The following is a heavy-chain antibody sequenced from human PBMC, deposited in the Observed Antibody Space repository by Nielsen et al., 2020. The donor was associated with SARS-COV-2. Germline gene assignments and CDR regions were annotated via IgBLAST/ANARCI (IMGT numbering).Heavy chain of an antibody. J-gene: IGHJ4*02. CDR1: EITFRSYA. CDR3: ARDTAYYYDSSGYLDY. Sequence: GESLKISCAASEITFRSYAMSWVRQAPGRGLEWVSTISGSGASTYYVDSVKGRFTISRDNAKNSLYLQMNSLRAEDTAVYYCARDTAYYYDSSGYLDYWGQGTLVTVSS. V-gene: IGHV3-23*01. CDR2: ISGSGAST. D-gene: IGHD3-22*01.